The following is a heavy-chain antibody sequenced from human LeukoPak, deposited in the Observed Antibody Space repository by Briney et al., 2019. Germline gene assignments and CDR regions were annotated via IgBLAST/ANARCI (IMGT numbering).Heavy chain of an antibody. CDR3: ARVGSSGEFDL. CDR2: ISGFNGKT. D-gene: IGHD6-13*01. CDR1: GYTLSDYG. J-gene: IGHJ5*02. V-gene: IGHV1-18*01. Sequence: ALVKVSCKSSGYTLSDYGFTWVRQAPGQGLEWMGWISGFNGKTNYAVRVQDRLTLTTDTSTNTTTLDLRGLRPDDTAMYYCARVGSSGEFDLWGQGTLLTVSS.